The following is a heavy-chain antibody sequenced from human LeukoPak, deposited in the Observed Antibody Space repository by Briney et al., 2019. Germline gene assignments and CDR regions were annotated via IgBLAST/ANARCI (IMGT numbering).Heavy chain of an antibody. CDR3: AKEGGAFDI. Sequence: PGGSLRLSCAASGFTFRSFAVTWVRQAPGKGLEWVSVISGSGDSTYYADSVKGRFTISRDNSKNTLYLQMNSLRAEDTAVYYCAKEGGAFDIWGQGTMVTVSS. V-gene: IGHV3-23*01. CDR1: GFTFRSFA. D-gene: IGHD3-16*01. CDR2: ISGSGDST. J-gene: IGHJ3*02.